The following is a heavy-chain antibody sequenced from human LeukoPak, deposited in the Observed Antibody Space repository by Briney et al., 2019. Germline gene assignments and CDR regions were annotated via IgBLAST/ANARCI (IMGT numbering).Heavy chain of an antibody. CDR3: AKDLLLRQFVLDF. Sequence: PPGGSLRLSCAVSGFTFTGYGMHWVRQAPGRGLEWVAFTLYDGSSRYYPDSLRGRFTISRDNSKKTLFLQMNNLTHDDTAVYYCAKDLLLRQFVLDFWGQRTPVTVSS. V-gene: IGHV3-30*02. D-gene: IGHD5-24*01. J-gene: IGHJ4*02. CDR1: GFTFTGYG. CDR2: TLYDGSSR.